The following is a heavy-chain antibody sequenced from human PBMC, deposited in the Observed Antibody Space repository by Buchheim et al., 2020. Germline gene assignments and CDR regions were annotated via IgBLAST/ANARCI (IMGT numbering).Heavy chain of an antibody. CDR1: GYTFTDYY. D-gene: IGHD1-26*01. CDR3: AREGFTGSDVNWFDP. V-gene: IGHV1-2*02. CDR2: INPNSGDT. Sequence: QVQLVQSGAEVKKPGASVKVSCKASGYTFTDYYMHWVRQAPGQGLEYMGWINPNSGDTNYAQRFQVRVTMTRDTSISTAYMELSSLRSDDTAVYYCAREGFTGSDVNWFDPWGQGTL. J-gene: IGHJ5*02.